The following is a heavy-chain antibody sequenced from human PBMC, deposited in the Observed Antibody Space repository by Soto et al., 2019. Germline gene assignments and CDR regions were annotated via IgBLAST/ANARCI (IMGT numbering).Heavy chain of an antibody. CDR2: ISYDGSNK. CDR1: GCTFSSYG. CDR3: AKDLLRPGRAYGMDV. V-gene: IGHV3-30*18. Sequence: QVQLVESGGGVVQPGRCLILSWAASGCTFSSYGMHWVRQAPGKGLEWVAVISYDGSNKYYADSVKGRFTISRDNSKNTLYLQMNSLRAEDTAVYYCAKDLLRPGRAYGMDVWGQGTTVTVSS. J-gene: IGHJ6*02.